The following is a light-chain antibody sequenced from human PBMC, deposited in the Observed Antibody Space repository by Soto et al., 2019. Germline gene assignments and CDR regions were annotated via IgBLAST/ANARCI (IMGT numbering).Light chain of an antibody. J-gene: IGKJ5*01. CDR3: QQYGSSPRT. Sequence: EIVFTQSPGTLSLSPGERATLSCRASQSVSSSKVAWYQQKPGQAPRLLIYDASSRAIGIPDRFSGSGSGTGFTLTISRLEPEDFAVYYCQQYGSSPRTFGQGTRLEI. CDR1: QSVSSSK. V-gene: IGKV3-20*01. CDR2: DAS.